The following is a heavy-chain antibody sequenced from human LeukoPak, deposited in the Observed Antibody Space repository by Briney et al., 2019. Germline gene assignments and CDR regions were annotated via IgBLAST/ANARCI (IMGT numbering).Heavy chain of an antibody. CDR3: ARDLAYSRLDY. V-gene: IGHV3-7*01. Sequence: SGGSLRLSCVVSGFTLSSDWMSWVRQAPGKGLEWVASINPDGNKKYSADSVKGRFTISRDNAENSLYLQMNSLRVEDTAFYYCARDLAYSRLDYWGQGMLVTVSS. CDR1: GFTLSSDW. D-gene: IGHD5-18*01. J-gene: IGHJ4*02. CDR2: INPDGNKK.